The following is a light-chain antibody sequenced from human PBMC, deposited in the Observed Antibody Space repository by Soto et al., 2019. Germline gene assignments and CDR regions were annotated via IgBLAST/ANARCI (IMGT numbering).Light chain of an antibody. CDR2: EVN. CDR1: SSDVGGYDY. J-gene: IGLJ1*01. V-gene: IGLV2-14*01. Sequence: SVLTQPASVSGSPGQSITISCTGTSSDVGGYDYVSWYQLHPGKAPKLMVFEVNNRPSGVSYRFSGSKSGNTASLTISGLQAEDEADYFCSSYSISTAYLIGTGTKVTVL. CDR3: SSYSISTAYL.